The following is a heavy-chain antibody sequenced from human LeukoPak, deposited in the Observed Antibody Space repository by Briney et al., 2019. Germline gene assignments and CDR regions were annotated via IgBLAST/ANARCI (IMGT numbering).Heavy chain of an antibody. CDR1: GDSVSNNSAA. CDR3: ARRAIVGATGFDY. J-gene: IGHJ4*02. Sequence: RTLSLTCAISGDSVSNNSAAWNWITPSPSRGFVWLRRTYYRTKWYNDYAVSVKSRITINPDTSKNQFSLQLNSVTPEDTAVYYCARRAIVGATGFDYWGQGSLVTVSS. D-gene: IGHD1-26*01. CDR2: TYYRTKWYN. V-gene: IGHV6-1*01.